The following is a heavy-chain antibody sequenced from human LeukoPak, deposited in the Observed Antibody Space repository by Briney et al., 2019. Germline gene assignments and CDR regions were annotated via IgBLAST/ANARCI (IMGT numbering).Heavy chain of an antibody. CDR3: ARHDFWSSDAFDI. V-gene: IGHV1-2*02. D-gene: IGHD3-3*01. J-gene: IGHJ3*02. CDR1: GYTFTGYY. CDR2: INPNSGGT. Sequence: ASVKVSCKASGYTFTGYYMHWVRQAPGQGLEWMGWINPNSGGTNYAQKFQGRVTMTRDTSISTAYMELSRLRSDDTAVYYCARHDFWSSDAFDIWGQGTMVTVSS.